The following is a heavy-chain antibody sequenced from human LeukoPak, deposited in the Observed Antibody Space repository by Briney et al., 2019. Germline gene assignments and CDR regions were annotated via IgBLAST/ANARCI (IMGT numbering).Heavy chain of an antibody. V-gene: IGHV4-34*01. CDR2: INHSGST. CDR1: GGSFSGYY. J-gene: IGHJ4*02. Sequence: SETLSLTCAVYGGSFSGYYWSWVRQPPGKGLEWIGEINHSGSTNYNPSLKSRVTISVDTSKNQFSLKLSSVTAADTAVYYCARGRRIVGYYYGGYFDYWAREPWSPSPQ. D-gene: IGHD3-22*01. CDR3: ARGRRIVGYYYGGYFDY.